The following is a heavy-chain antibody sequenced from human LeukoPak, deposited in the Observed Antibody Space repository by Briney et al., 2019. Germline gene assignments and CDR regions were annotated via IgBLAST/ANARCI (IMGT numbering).Heavy chain of an antibody. CDR3: ERDPSEYEYNRGWYRDF. D-gene: IGHD6-19*01. Sequence: GGSLRLSCEASGFTFSKYGMAWFRKAPGKGLEWVSTINLNGDETHYADSVKGRFTISRDNSKSTLALRMSSLRVEDTAVYYCERDPSEYEYNRGWYRDFWGQGSQVIVSS. V-gene: IGHV3-23*01. CDR1: GFTFSKYG. CDR2: INLNGDET. J-gene: IGHJ4*02.